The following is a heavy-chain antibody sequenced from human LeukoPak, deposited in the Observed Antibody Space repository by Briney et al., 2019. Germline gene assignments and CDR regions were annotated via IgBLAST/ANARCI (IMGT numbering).Heavy chain of an antibody. Sequence: ASVKVSYKASGYTFTSYGISWVRQAPGQGLEWMGWISAYNGNTNYAQKLQGRVTMTTDTSTSTAYMELRSLRSDDTAVYYCARAIAVAFYYYYGMDVWGQGTTVTVSS. CDR3: ARAIAVAFYYYYGMDV. CDR1: GYTFTSYG. CDR2: ISAYNGNT. D-gene: IGHD6-19*01. J-gene: IGHJ6*02. V-gene: IGHV1-18*01.